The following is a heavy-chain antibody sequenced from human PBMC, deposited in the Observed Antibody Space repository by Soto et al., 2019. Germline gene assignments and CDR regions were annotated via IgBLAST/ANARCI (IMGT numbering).Heavy chain of an antibody. CDR1: GYTFSTYG. J-gene: IGHJ4*02. V-gene: IGHV1-18*01. D-gene: IGHD3-3*01. CDR2: IRVHSGYT. Sequence: ASVKVSCKASGYTFSTYGITWVRQAPGQGLEWMGWIRVHSGYTTYAQNFQGRVTMTTDTSTNTAYMEVRSLRYDDTAIYYCARVIRFLEWSDYWGQGTLVTVSS. CDR3: ARVIRFLEWSDY.